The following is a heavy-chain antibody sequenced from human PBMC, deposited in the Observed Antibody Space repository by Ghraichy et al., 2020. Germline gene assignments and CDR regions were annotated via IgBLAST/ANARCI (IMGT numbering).Heavy chain of an antibody. CDR3: ARAVGIAVAGGLNY. CDR2: ISSSSSYI. V-gene: IGHV3-21*01. D-gene: IGHD6-19*01. Sequence: GGSLRLSCAASGFTFSSYSMNWVRQAPGKGLEWVSSISSSSSYIYYADSVKGRFTISRDNAKNSLYLQMNSLRAEDTAVYYCARAVGIAVAGGLNYWGQGTLVTVSS. CDR1: GFTFSSYS. J-gene: IGHJ4*02.